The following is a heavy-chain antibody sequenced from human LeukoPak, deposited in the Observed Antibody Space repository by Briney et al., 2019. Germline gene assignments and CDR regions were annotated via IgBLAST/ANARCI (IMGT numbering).Heavy chain of an antibody. Sequence: SETLSLTCTVSGGSISSSSYYWGWIRQPPGKGLEWIGYIYYSGSTNYNPSLKSRVTISVDTSKNQFSLKLRSVTAADTAVYYCARDMRYPEYWGQGTLVTVSS. CDR3: ARDMRYPEY. CDR2: IYYSGST. CDR1: GGSISSSSYY. J-gene: IGHJ4*02. D-gene: IGHD1-26*01. V-gene: IGHV4-61*01.